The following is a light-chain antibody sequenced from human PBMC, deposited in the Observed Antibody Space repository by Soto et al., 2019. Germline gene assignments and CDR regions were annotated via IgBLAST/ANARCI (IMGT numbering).Light chain of an antibody. V-gene: IGLV1-40*01. CDR3: RSYDSSLSGWGV. Sequence: QSVLTQPPSVSGAPGQRVTISCTGSSSNIGAGYDVHWYQQLPGTAPKLLIYGNSNRPSGVPDRFSGSKSGTSASLAITGRQAADEADYYCRSYDSSLSGWGVFGGGTKLTVL. CDR2: GNS. CDR1: SSNIGAGYD. J-gene: IGLJ2*01.